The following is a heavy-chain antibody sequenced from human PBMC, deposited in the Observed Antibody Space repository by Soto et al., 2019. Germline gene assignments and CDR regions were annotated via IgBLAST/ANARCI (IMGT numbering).Heavy chain of an antibody. D-gene: IGHD5-12*01. J-gene: IGHJ5*02. CDR1: GYSFTSYW. CDR3: ARVEMATIYFWFEP. CDR2: IYPGDSDT. V-gene: IGHV5-51*01. Sequence: GESLKISCKGSGYSFTSYWIGCVRQMPGKGLEWMGIIYPGDSDTRYSPSFQGQVTISADKAISTAYLQWSSLKASDTAMYYCARVEMATIYFWFEPWGQGTMVTVSS.